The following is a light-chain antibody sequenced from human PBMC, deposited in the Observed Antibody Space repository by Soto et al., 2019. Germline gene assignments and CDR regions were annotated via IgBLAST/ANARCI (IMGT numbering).Light chain of an antibody. CDR1: QTIITY. V-gene: IGKV1-39*01. CDR2: AAS. Sequence: DIQMTQSPSTLSGSVGDRDTITCRASQTIITYLNWYQHKSGKAPKXMIYAASTLHSGVPSRFSGSGSGTECTLTVSSLQPEDVATYYCQQSHSIFSTFGQGTKVDIK. CDR3: QQSHSIFST. J-gene: IGKJ1*01.